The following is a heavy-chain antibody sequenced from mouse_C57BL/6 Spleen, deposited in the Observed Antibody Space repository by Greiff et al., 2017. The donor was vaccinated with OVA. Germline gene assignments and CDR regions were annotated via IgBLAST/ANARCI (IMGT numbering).Heavy chain of an antibody. CDR1: GYTFTSYW. V-gene: IGHV1-50*01. CDR3: ARVDGYFDY. CDR2: IDPSDSYT. D-gene: IGHD2-3*01. J-gene: IGHJ2*01. Sequence: QVQLQQSGAELVKPGASVKLSCKASGYTFTSYWMQWVKQRPGQGLEWIGEIDPSDSYTNYNQKFKGKATLTVDTSSSTAYMQLSSLTSEDSAVYYCARVDGYFDYWGQGTTLTVSS.